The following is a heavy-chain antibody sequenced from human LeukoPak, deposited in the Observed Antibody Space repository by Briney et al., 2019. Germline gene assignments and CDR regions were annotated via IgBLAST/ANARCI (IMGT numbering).Heavy chain of an antibody. Sequence: TSETLSLTCTVSGGSISSGSYYWSWIRQPAGKGLEWIGRIYTSGSTSYNPSLKSRVTISVDTSKNQFSLKLSSVTAADTAVYYCAAVVPAARYYYYYYMDVWGKGTTVTVSS. CDR1: GGSISSGSYY. CDR2: IYTSGST. V-gene: IGHV4-61*02. J-gene: IGHJ6*03. CDR3: AAVVPAARYYYYYYMDV. D-gene: IGHD2-2*01.